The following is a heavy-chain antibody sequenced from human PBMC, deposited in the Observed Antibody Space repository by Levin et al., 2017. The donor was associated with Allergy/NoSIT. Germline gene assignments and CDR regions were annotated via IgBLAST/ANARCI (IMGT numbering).Heavy chain of an antibody. CDR2: MNPNSGNT. CDR1: GYTFTSYD. CDR3: ARSTVVVPAAISVDAFDI. V-gene: IGHV1-8*01. D-gene: IGHD2-2*01. Sequence: KISCKASGYTFTSYDINWVRQATGQGLEWMGWMNPNSGNTGYAQKFQGRVTMTRNTSISTAYMELSSLRSEDTAVYYCARSTVVVPAAISVDAFDIWGQGTMVTVSS. J-gene: IGHJ3*02.